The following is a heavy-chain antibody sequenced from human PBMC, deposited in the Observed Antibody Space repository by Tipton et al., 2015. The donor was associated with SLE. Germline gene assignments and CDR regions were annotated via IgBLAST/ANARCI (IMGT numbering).Heavy chain of an antibody. J-gene: IGHJ3*02. CDR2: IYYSGST. Sequence: TLSLTCTVSGGSISSYYWGWIRQPPGKGLEGIGYIYYSGSTNYNPSLKNRVTISVDTSKNQFSLKLSSVTAADTAVYYCARLRLSAFDIWGQGTMVTVSS. CDR3: ARLRLSAFDI. CDR1: GGSISSYY. D-gene: IGHD2/OR15-2a*01. V-gene: IGHV4-59*01.